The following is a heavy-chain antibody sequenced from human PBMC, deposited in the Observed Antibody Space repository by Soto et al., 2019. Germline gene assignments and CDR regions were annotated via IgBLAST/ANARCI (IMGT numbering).Heavy chain of an antibody. CDR3: AREKYSSSWYDPYFDY. CDR1: GFTFSSYG. CDR2: IKQDGSEK. J-gene: IGHJ4*02. V-gene: IGHV3-7*01. Sequence: GRSLRLSCAASGFTFSSYGMSWVRQAPGKGLEWVANIKQDGSEKYYVDSVKGRFTISRDNAKNSLYLQMNSLRAEDTAVYYCAREKYSSSWYDPYFDYWGQGTLVTVSS. D-gene: IGHD6-13*01.